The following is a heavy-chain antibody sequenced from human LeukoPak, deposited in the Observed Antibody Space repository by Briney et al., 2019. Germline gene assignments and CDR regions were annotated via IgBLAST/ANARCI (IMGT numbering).Heavy chain of an antibody. V-gene: IGHV3-23*01. J-gene: IGHJ5*02. Sequence: GGSLRPSCAASGFTFSSYAMSWVRQAPGKGLEWVSAISGSGGGTYYADSVKGRFTISRDNSKNTLYLQMNSLRAEDTAVYYCAKDSIVVVPAARFDPWGQGTLVTVSS. D-gene: IGHD2-2*01. CDR1: GFTFSSYA. CDR2: ISGSGGGT. CDR3: AKDSIVVVPAARFDP.